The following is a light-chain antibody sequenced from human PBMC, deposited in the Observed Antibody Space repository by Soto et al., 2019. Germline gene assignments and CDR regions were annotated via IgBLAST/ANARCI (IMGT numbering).Light chain of an antibody. V-gene: IGLV2-14*01. J-gene: IGLJ3*02. CDR2: EVN. Sequence: QSALTQPASVSGSPGQSITISCTGTSSDVGGYKYVSWYQQHPGKGPKLIIYEVNNRPSGVSDRFSGSKSGNTASLTISGLQAEDEADYYCTSYTVSSTVVFGGGTHLTVL. CDR1: SSDVGGYKY. CDR3: TSYTVSSTVV.